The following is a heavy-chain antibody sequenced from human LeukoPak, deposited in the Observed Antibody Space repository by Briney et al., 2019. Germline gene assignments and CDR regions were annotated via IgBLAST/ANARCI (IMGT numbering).Heavy chain of an antibody. J-gene: IGHJ4*02. V-gene: IGHV4-34*01. CDR3: ARGRIQLWLLDY. D-gene: IGHD5-18*01. CDR1: GGSFSGYY. CDR2: INHSGST. Sequence: SETLSLTCAVNGGSFSGYYWSWLRQPPGKGLEWIGEINHSGSTNYNPSLKSRVTISVDTSKNQFSLELSSVTAADTAVYYCARGRIQLWLLDYWGQGTLVTVSS.